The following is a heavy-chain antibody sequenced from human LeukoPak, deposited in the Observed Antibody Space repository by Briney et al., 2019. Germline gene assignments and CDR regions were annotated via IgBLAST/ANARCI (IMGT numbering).Heavy chain of an antibody. Sequence: GRSLRLSCAASGFTFKKYAMHWVRQAPGKGLEWVSSISWNSGNVDYADSVKGRFTLSRDNAKNSLYLQMSSLRAEDTALYYCAKSGTYSSSSGYIDSWGQGTLVTVSS. CDR2: ISWNSGNV. V-gene: IGHV3-9*01. CDR3: AKSGTYSSSSGYIDS. D-gene: IGHD6-6*01. J-gene: IGHJ4*02. CDR1: GFTFKKYA.